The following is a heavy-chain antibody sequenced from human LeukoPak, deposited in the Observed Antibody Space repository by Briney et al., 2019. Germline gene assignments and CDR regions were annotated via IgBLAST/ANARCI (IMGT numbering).Heavy chain of an antibody. CDR1: GFTFSDYY. CDR3: ARDNGAAPTDY. Sequence: GGSLRLSCAASGFTFSDYYMSWIRQAPGKGLEWASYISSSGSTIYYADSVKGRFTISRDNAKNSLHLQMNSLRAEDTAVYYCARDNGAAPTDYWGQGTLVTVSS. V-gene: IGHV3-11*01. CDR2: ISSSGSTI. J-gene: IGHJ4*02. D-gene: IGHD6-13*01.